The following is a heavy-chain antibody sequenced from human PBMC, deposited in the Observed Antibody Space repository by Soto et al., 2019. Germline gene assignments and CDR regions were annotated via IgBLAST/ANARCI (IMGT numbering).Heavy chain of an antibody. CDR2: IDGSGGDT. Sequence: EVRLLESGGGLVQPGGSLRLSCAASGFTFSSYAMGWVRQAPGKGLEWVSGIDGSGGDTSFADSVKGRFTISRDNSEKTLYLHMNSLRAEDTARYYCAKEIVAAAYVETSPFDFWGQGTLVTVSS. CDR3: AKEIVAAAYVETSPFDF. J-gene: IGHJ4*02. CDR1: GFTFSSYA. V-gene: IGHV3-23*01. D-gene: IGHD2-15*01.